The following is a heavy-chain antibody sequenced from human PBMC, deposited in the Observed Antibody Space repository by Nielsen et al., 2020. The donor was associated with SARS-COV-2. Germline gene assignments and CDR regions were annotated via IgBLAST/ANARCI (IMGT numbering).Heavy chain of an antibody. Sequence: SVQVSCKASGYTFTSYAMNWVRQAPGQGLEWMGWINTNTGNPTYAQGFTGRSVFSLDTSVSTAYLQISSLKAEDTAVYYCASGRRSLTMIVLVPGDDAFDIWGQGTMVTVSS. D-gene: IGHD3-22*01. CDR2: INTNTGNP. V-gene: IGHV7-4-1*02. CDR3: ASGRRSLTMIVLVPGDDAFDI. J-gene: IGHJ3*02. CDR1: GYTFTSYA.